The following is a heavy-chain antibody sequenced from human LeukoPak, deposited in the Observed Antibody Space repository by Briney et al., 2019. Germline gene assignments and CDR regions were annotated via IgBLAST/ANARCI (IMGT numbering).Heavy chain of an antibody. CDR2: INPNSGGT. J-gene: IGHJ4*02. Sequence: ASVKVSCKASGYTFTGYYMHWVRQAPRQGLEWMGWINPNSGGTNYAQKFQGRVTMTRDTSISTAYMGLSRLRSDDTAVYYCASPQSRFLEWSGLDDWGQGTLVTVSS. CDR3: ASPQSRFLEWSGLDD. CDR1: GYTFTGYY. D-gene: IGHD3-3*01. V-gene: IGHV1-2*02.